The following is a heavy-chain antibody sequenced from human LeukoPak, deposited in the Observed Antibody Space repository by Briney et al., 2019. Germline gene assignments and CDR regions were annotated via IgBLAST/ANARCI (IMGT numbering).Heavy chain of an antibody. V-gene: IGHV3-48*03. D-gene: IGHD5-18*01. CDR3: ARDWIQLWPYYFDY. CDR1: GFTFSSYE. CDR2: ISSSGSTI. J-gene: IGHJ4*02. Sequence: GGSLRLSCAASGFTFSSYEMNWVRQAPGKGLEWVSYISSSGSTIYYADSVKGRFTISRDNAKNSLYLHMNSLRAEDTAVYYCARDWIQLWPYYFDYWGQGTLVTVSS.